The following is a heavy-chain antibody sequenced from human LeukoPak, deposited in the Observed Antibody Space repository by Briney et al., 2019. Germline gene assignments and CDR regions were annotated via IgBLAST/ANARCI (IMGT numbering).Heavy chain of an antibody. CDR2: ISGYNGNT. CDR3: AKDIHPGLGSGASCCFDY. V-gene: IGHV1-18*01. CDR1: GYIFNDYG. D-gene: IGHD2-15*01. Sequence: ASVKLSCKASGYIFNDYGISWVRQAPGQGFEWVGWISGYNGNTNNAQSLQGRVTMTTDTSTSTTYMELRSLRSDDTAVYYCAKDIHPGLGSGASCCFDYWGQGTLVTVSS. J-gene: IGHJ4*02.